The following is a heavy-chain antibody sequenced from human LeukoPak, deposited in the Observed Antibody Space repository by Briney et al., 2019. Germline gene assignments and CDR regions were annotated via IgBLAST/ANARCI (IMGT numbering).Heavy chain of an antibody. V-gene: IGHV3-30*18. Sequence: GGSLRLSCAASGFTFSSYGMHWVRQAPGKGLEWVALISYDGSDKYYADSVKGRLTISRDNSKKILYLQMNSLRAEDTAVYYCAKEFTYYYGSGSYYFDNWGQGTLVTVSS. J-gene: IGHJ4*02. D-gene: IGHD3-10*01. CDR3: AKEFTYYYGSGSYYFDN. CDR2: ISYDGSDK. CDR1: GFTFSSYG.